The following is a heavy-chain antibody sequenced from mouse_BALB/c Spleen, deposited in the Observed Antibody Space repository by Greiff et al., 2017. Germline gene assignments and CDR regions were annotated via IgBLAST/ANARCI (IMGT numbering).Heavy chain of an antibody. J-gene: IGHJ2*01. D-gene: IGHD3-1*01. CDR2: INPYNDGT. CDR3: ARARATVYFDY. Sequence: EVKLQESGPELVKPGASVKMSCKASGYTFTSYVMHWVKQKPGQGLEWIGYINPYNDGTKYNEKFKGKATLTSDKSSSTAYMELSSLTSEDSAVYYCARARATVYFDYWGQGTTLTVSS. V-gene: IGHV1-14*01. CDR1: GYTFTSYV.